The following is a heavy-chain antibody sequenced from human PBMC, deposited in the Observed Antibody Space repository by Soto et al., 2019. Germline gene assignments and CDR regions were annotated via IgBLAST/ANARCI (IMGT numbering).Heavy chain of an antibody. D-gene: IGHD4-4*01. CDR3: ARGNSDYIDWFDP. CDR2: IIPIFGTA. V-gene: IGHV1-69*01. Sequence: VSCKASGGTFSSYAISWVRQAPGQGLEWMGGIIPIFGTANYAQKFQGRVTITADESTSTAYMELSSLRSEDTAVYYCARGNSDYIDWFDPWGQGTLVTVSS. CDR1: GGTFSSYA. J-gene: IGHJ5*02.